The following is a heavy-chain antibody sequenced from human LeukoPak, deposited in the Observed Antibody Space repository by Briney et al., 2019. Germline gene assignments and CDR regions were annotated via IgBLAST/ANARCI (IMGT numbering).Heavy chain of an antibody. Sequence: SDTLSLTCTVSGGSISSYYWSWIRQPPGKGLEWIGHIYYSGSTNYNPSLKSRVTISVDASKHQFSLKLSSVAAADTALYCCARVDIVAAGLKYYYGMDVWGKGTTVTVSS. D-gene: IGHD5-12*01. J-gene: IGHJ6*04. CDR1: GGSISSYY. CDR2: IYYSGST. V-gene: IGHV4-59*07. CDR3: ARVDIVAAGLKYYYGMDV.